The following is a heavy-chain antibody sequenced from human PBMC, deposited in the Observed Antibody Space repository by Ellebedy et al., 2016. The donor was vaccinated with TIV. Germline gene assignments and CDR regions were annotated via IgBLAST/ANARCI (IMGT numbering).Heavy chain of an antibody. CDR3: ARANQQLPRVVAF. J-gene: IGHJ4*02. D-gene: IGHD6-13*01. CDR2: INSDGSIT. CDR1: GFTFSHNS. V-gene: IGHV3-74*01. Sequence: PGGSLRLSCTASGFTFSHNSMNWVRQTPGKGLVWVSRINSDGSITSYADSMKGRFTISRDNAKNTLYLQMNSLTAEYTAIYYCARANQQLPRVVAFWGQGTLVTVSS.